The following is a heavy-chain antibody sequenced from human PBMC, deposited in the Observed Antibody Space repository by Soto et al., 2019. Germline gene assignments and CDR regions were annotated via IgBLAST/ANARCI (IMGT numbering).Heavy chain of an antibody. CDR2: ISSSSSYI. Sequence: GGSLRLSCAASGFTFSSYSMNWVRQAPGKGLEWVSSISSSSSYIYYADSVKGRFTISRDNAKNSLYLQMNSLRAEYTAVYYCARSLLSPNWFDPWGQGTLVTVSS. V-gene: IGHV3-21*01. CDR1: GFTFSSYS. D-gene: IGHD3-3*02. J-gene: IGHJ5*02. CDR3: ARSLLSPNWFDP.